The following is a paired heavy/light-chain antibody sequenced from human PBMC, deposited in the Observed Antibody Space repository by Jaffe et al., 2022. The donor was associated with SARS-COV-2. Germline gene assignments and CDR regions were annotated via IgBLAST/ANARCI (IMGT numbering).Light chain of an antibody. J-gene: IGLJ2*01. Sequence: SSELTQDPAVSVALGQTVRITCQGDSLRTFSASWYQQKPGRAPVLVIYDKYKRPSGIPDRFSGSSSGNTVSLTITGAQAEDEADFYCNSRDSSGTLVVFGGGTKVTVL. CDR2: DKY. CDR3: NSRDSSGTLVV. CDR1: SLRTFS. V-gene: IGLV3-19*01.
Heavy chain of an antibody. D-gene: IGHD6-19*01. Sequence: EVHLVESGGAVVQPGGSLRLSCAGSGFAFKSCSMHWVRQAPGKGLEWISVINGDGSVTSYAESVRGRFTVSRDNSKSSLYVQMNSLRVEDTALYFCVKEGYSGWPNLDEWGQGTLVTVSS. CDR1: GFAFKSCS. CDR2: INGDGSVT. CDR3: VKEGYSGWPNLDE. V-gene: IGHV3-43*01. J-gene: IGHJ4*02.